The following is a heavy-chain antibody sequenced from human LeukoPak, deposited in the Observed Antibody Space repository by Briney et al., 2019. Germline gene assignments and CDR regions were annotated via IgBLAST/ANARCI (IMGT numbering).Heavy chain of an antibody. CDR1: GCSFSSFG. V-gene: IGHV3-30*02. Sequence: GGSLRLSCEASGCSFSSFGLHWVRQAPGKGLEWVAFIRYDGNNKYFADSVKGRFSISRDNSKNTVYLQMNSLRPEDTAVYHCAKDTGDYYDTSGNYYAGWFDPWGQGTLVTVSS. D-gene: IGHD3-22*01. CDR3: AKDTGDYYDTSGNYYAGWFDP. J-gene: IGHJ5*02. CDR2: IRYDGNNK.